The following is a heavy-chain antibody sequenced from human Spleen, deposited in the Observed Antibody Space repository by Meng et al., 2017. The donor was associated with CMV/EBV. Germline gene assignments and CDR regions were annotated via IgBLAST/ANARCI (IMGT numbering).Heavy chain of an antibody. D-gene: IGHD3-10*01. J-gene: IGHJ4*02. CDR3: ARDRSLYYHGSGTYYILDY. CDR2: IIPVRGSA. V-gene: IGHV1-69*16. Sequence: SVKVSCKASGGVFRSYTISWVRQAPGQGLEWMGGIIPVRGSANYALKFQGRVTITRDESTRTAYMELSSLRSEDTAVYYCARDRSLYYHGSGTYYILDYWGQGTLVTVSS. CDR1: GGVFRSYT.